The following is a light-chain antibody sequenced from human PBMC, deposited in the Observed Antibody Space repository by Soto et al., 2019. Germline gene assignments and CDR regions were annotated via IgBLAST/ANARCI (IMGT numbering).Light chain of an antibody. CDR1: QSVSTY. CDR3: QHRFNWPLT. V-gene: IGKV3-11*01. CDR2: DSS. Sequence: EIVLTQSPATLSLSPGERATLSCRASQSVSTYLAWYQQKPGQAPRLLIYDSSTRATGIPARFSGSGSGTDFPLTISSLESEDFAVYFCQHRFNWPLTFGGGTKVEIK. J-gene: IGKJ4*01.